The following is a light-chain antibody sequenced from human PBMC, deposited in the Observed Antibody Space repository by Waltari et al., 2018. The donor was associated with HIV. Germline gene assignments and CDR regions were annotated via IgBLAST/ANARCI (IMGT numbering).Light chain of an antibody. CDR3: CSYAGSYTLL. Sequence: QSALTQPRSVSGSPGQSVTISCTGTSSDVGGYNYVSWYQQQHPGKAPKLLIYAVTKRPSGVPDRFSGSKSGNTASLTISGLQAEDEADYCCCSYAGSYTLLFGGGTKLTVL. V-gene: IGLV2-11*01. CDR1: SSDVGGYNY. J-gene: IGLJ2*01. CDR2: AVT.